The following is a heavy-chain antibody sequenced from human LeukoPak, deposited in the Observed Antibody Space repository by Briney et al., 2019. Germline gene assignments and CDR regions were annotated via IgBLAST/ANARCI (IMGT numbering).Heavy chain of an antibody. Sequence: GGSLRLSCAASGFTFSSYAMSWVRQAPGKGLEWVSGISGSGGSTYHADSVKGRFTISRDNSKNTLYLQMNSLRAEDTAVYYCATPRSGNYWGIFAYWGQGTLVTVSS. J-gene: IGHJ4*02. CDR3: ATPRSGNYWGIFAY. V-gene: IGHV3-23*01. D-gene: IGHD1-26*01. CDR2: ISGSGGST. CDR1: GFTFSSYA.